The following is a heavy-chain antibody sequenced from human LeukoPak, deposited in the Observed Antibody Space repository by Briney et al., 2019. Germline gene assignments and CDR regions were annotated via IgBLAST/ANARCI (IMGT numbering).Heavy chain of an antibody. CDR3: ARASGYESHY. Sequence: GASVKVSCKASGYSFTSYDTNWVRQAPGQGLEWMGWMNPDTGNTGYAQKFQGRVTMTRNTPIGTAYMELSSLRFEDTAIYYCARASGYESHYWGQGTLVTVSS. CDR1: GYSFTSYD. CDR2: MNPDTGNT. D-gene: IGHD2-2*01. J-gene: IGHJ4*02. V-gene: IGHV1-8*01.